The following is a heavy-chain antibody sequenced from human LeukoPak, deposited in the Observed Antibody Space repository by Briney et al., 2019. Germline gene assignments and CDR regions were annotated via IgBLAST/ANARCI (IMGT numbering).Heavy chain of an antibody. D-gene: IGHD1-1*01. Sequence: PGGSLRLSCAASGFTFSSYGMHWVRQAPGKGLEWVAVISYDGSNKYYADSVKGRFTISRDNSKNTLYLQMNSLRAEGTAVYYCARDRGPGTTDMDVWGKGTTVTVSS. CDR1: GFTFSSYG. CDR3: ARDRGPGTTDMDV. CDR2: ISYDGSNK. V-gene: IGHV3-30*03. J-gene: IGHJ6*03.